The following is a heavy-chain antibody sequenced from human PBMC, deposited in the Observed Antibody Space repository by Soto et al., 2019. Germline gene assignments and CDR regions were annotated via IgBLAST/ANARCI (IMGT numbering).Heavy chain of an antibody. CDR1: GGSISPFY. CDR2: LYYSGNT. CDR3: ARVGGVAARTFDY. V-gene: IGHV4-59*01. Sequence: SETLSLTCTVSGGSISPFYWSWVRQPPGKGLEWIGYLYYSGNTNYNPSLKSRVTISVDASKNQVSLRLTSVTAADTAVYYCARVGGVAARTFDYWGQGTVVTVPQ. D-gene: IGHD2-15*01. J-gene: IGHJ4*02.